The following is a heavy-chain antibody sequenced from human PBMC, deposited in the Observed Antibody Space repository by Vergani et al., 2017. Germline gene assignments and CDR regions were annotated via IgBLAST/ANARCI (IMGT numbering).Heavy chain of an antibody. CDR1: GGSISSYY. V-gene: IGHV4-59*01. J-gene: IGHJ4*02. CDR2: IYYSGST. CDR3: ARHSGLYSSSHIDY. D-gene: IGHD6-6*01. Sequence: QVQLQESGPGLVKPSQTLSLTCTVSGGSISSYYWSWIRQPPGKGLEWIGYIYYSGSTNYNPSLKSRVTISVDTSKNQFSLKLSSVTAADTAVYYCARHSGLYSSSHIDYWGQGTLVTVSS.